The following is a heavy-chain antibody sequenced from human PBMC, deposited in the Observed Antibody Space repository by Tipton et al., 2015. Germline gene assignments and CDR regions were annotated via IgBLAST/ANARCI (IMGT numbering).Heavy chain of an antibody. CDR3: TRLHDFWSARSWFAP. CDR2: IRTNSYAGTT. CDR1: GFTFGEYA. D-gene: IGHD3-3*01. Sequence: SLRLSCAASGFTFGEYALSWVRQAPGKGLEWVGFIRTNSYAGTTEYAASVKDRFAISRDDSKNIAYLQMNSLKAEDTAVYYCTRLHDFWSARSWFAPWCQGTLVTVSS. J-gene: IGHJ5*02. V-gene: IGHV3-49*04.